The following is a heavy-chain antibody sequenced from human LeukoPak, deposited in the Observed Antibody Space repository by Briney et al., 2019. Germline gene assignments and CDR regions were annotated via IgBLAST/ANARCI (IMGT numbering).Heavy chain of an antibody. CDR1: GGSISSYY. V-gene: IGHV4-34*01. J-gene: IGHJ4*02. CDR2: INHSGST. CDR3: ARGRLAVAGKLDY. Sequence: SETLSLTCTVSGGSISSYYWSWIRQPPGKGLEWIGEINHSGSTNYNPSLKSRVTISVDTSKNQFSLKLSSVTAADTAVYYCARGRLAVAGKLDYWGQGTLVTVSS. D-gene: IGHD6-19*01.